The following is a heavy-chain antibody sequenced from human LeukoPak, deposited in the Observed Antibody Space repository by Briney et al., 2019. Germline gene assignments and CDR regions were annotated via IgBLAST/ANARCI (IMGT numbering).Heavy chain of an antibody. J-gene: IGHJ4*02. D-gene: IGHD3-22*01. CDR2: ISYSGST. V-gene: IGHV4-61*01. CDR3: ARRHYYNVRAYYFLDY. Sequence: PSETLSLTCTVSGGSVSSDNYYWTWMPPPPGKGLQWIGYISYSGSTNYNPSLKSRVTISLHTSKNQFSLRLSSLTAADTAVYYCARRHYYNVRAYYFLDYWGQGTLVTVSS. CDR1: GGSVSSDNYY.